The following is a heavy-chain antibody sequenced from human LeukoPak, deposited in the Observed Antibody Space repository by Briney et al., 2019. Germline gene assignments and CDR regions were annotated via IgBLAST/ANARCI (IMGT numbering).Heavy chain of an antibody. CDR3: ARGDYYDSPYHGMDV. V-gene: IGHV4-34*01. J-gene: IGHJ6*02. CDR1: GGSFSGYY. Sequence: PSETLSLTCAVYGGSFSGYYWSWIRQPPGKGLEWIGEINHSGSTNYNPSLKSRVTISVDTSKNQFSLKLSSVTAADTAVYYCARGDYYDSPYHGMDVWGQGTTVTVSS. CDR2: INHSGST. D-gene: IGHD3-22*01.